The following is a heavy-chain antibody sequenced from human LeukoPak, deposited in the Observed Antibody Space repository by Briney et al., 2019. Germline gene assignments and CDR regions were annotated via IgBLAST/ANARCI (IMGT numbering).Heavy chain of an antibody. D-gene: IGHD2-15*01. J-gene: IGHJ4*02. V-gene: IGHV4-39*01. CDR3: ARRYCTGGNCYFLGPIFR. Sequence: SETLSLTYTVSGGSISSSSYHWGWIRQPPGKGLEWIGSIYYSGSTYYNPSLKSRVTISVDTSKNQFSLKLSSVTAADTAVYYCARRYCTGGNCYFLGPIFRWGQGTLVTVSS. CDR2: IYYSGST. CDR1: GGSISSSSYH.